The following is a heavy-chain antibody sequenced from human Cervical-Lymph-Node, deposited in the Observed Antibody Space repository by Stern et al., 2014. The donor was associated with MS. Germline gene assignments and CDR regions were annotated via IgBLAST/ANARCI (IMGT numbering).Heavy chain of an antibody. V-gene: IGHV5-51*03. CDR1: GYSFTTFW. Sequence: EVQLVQSGAEVKKPGESLKISCKGSGYSFTTFWIGWVRQMPGKGLEWMGIIFPDDSDTRYSPSFQGQVIISADKSTDTAYLQWSSLKASDTATYYCARPLGSGWTAGWYYWGQGTRVTVSS. D-gene: IGHD6-19*01. CDR2: IFPDDSDT. J-gene: IGHJ4*02. CDR3: ARPLGSGWTAGWYY.